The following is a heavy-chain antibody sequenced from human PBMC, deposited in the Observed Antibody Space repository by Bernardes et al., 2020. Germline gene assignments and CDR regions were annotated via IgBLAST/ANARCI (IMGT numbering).Heavy chain of an antibody. CDR1: GFTFSSYA. CDR2: ISYDGSNK. V-gene: IGHV3-30-3*01. J-gene: IGHJ3*02. CDR3: ARSRDYDYIWGSYRSSYAFDI. D-gene: IGHD3-16*02. Sequence: GGSLRLSCAASGFTFSSYAMHWVRQAPGKGLEWVAVISYDGSNKYYADSVKGRFTISRDNSKNTLYLQMNSLRAEDTAVYYCARSRDYDYIWGSYRSSYAFDIWGQGTMVTVSS.